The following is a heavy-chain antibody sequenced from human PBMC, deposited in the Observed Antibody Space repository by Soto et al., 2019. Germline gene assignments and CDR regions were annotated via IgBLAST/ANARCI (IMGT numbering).Heavy chain of an antibody. CDR1: GGTFSSYT. CDR2: ITPILGIA. D-gene: IGHD5-12*01. J-gene: IGHJ4*02. V-gene: IGHV1-69*08. CDR3: ARDLSAYDLPAY. Sequence: QVQLVQSGAEEKKPGSSVKVSCKASGGTFSSYTISWVRQAPGQGLEWMGRITPILGIANYAQKFQGRVTITADKSTSTPYMELSSLRSEDTAVYYCARDLSAYDLPAYWGQGTLVTVSS.